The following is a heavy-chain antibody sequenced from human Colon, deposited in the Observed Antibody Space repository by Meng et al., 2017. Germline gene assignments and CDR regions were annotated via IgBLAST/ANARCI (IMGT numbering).Heavy chain of an antibody. D-gene: IGHD5-18*01. J-gene: IGHJ1*01. CDR2: ISSSSGGT. CDR3: AKRDTAEAPALRYFQY. V-gene: IGHV3-23*01. CDR1: GFTFTSSV. Sequence: GGSLRLSCAASGFTFTSSVMSWVRQAPGKGLEWVSTISSSSGGTYYADSVKGRFTISRDNSKNTLYLQLNSLRAEDTAVYYCAKRDTAEAPALRYFQYWGQGTLVTVSS.